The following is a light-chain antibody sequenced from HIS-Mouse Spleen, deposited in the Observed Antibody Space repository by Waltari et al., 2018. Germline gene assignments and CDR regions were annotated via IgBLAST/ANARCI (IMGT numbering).Light chain of an antibody. J-gene: IGLJ3*02. Sequence: QSALTQPPSVSGSPGQSVTISCTGTSSDVGSYNRVSWYQQPPGTAPNLMIEEVSNRPSGVPGRCSWSKSGNTASLTISGLQAEDEADYYCSSYTSSSTWVFGGGTKLTVL. CDR3: SSYTSSSTWV. V-gene: IGLV2-18*02. CDR2: EVS. CDR1: SSDVGSYNR.